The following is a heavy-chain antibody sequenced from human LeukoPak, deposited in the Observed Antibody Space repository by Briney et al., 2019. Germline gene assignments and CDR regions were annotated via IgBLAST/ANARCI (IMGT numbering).Heavy chain of an antibody. D-gene: IGHD6-19*01. Sequence: SVKVSCKASGGTFSSYAISWVRQAPGQGLEWMGRIIPILGIANYAQKFQGSVTITADKSTSTAYMELSSLRSEDTAVYYCAKDINYSHRLAHIAVAGMGFDYWGQGTLVTVSS. CDR3: AKDINYSHRLAHIAVAGMGFDY. CDR2: IIPILGIA. V-gene: IGHV1-69*04. CDR1: GGTFSSYA. J-gene: IGHJ4*02.